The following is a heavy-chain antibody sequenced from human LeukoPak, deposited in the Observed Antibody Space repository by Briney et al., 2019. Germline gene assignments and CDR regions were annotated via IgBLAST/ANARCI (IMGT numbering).Heavy chain of an antibody. CDR1: GGSMSSYY. V-gene: IGHV4-59*08. D-gene: IGHD5-24*01. J-gene: IGHJ4*02. Sequence: SETLSLTCTVSGGSMSSYYWSWIRQPPGKGLEWIGYIYYSGSTKYNPSLKSRVTISVDTSKNQFPLKLSAVTDADTAVYYCARGARAGYNLEPFDYWGQGTLVTVSS. CDR3: ARGARAGYNLEPFDY. CDR2: IYYSGST.